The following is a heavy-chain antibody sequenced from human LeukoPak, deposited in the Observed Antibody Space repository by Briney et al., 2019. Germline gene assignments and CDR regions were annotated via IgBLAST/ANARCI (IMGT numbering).Heavy chain of an antibody. V-gene: IGHV3-48*03. CDR2: ISSSGSTI. CDR1: GFAFSYYE. CDR3: ARAGDLVVVPHFDY. Sequence: PGGSLRLSCTASGFAFSYYEMNWVRQAPGKGLEWISYISSSGSTIYYADSVKGRFTISRDNARNSLYLQMNSLRAEDTAVYYCARAGDLVVVPHFDYWGQGTLVTVSS. J-gene: IGHJ4*02. D-gene: IGHD2-2*01.